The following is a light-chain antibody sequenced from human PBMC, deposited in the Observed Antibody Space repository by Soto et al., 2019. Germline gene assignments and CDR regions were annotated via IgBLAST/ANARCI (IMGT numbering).Light chain of an antibody. Sequence: DIQMTQSPSTLSASVGDRVTITCRASQSISSWLAWYQQKPGKAPNLLIYKASSLESGVPSRFRGSGSGTKFTLDISSLVPDDFATYYCQQYNSYPLTFGGGTQVEIK. CDR3: QQYNSYPLT. CDR1: QSISSW. J-gene: IGKJ4*01. V-gene: IGKV1-5*03. CDR2: KAS.